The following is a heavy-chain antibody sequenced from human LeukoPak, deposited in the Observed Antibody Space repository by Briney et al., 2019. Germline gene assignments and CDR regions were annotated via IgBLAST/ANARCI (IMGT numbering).Heavy chain of an antibody. V-gene: IGHV4-59*01. D-gene: IGHD3-22*01. J-gene: IGHJ4*02. CDR3: ARAGLDYDII. Sequence: SETLSLTCTVSGGSISSYYWSWIRQPPGKGLEWIGYIYYSGSTNYNPSLKSQVTISVDTSKNQFSLKLSSVTAADTAVYYCARAGLDYDIIWGQGTLVTVSS. CDR2: IYYSGST. CDR1: GGSISSYY.